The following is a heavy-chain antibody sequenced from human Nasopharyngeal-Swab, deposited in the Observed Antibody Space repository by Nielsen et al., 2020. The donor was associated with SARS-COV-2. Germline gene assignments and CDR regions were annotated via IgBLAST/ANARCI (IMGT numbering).Heavy chain of an antibody. J-gene: IGHJ6*02. CDR3: AKDRDSGDDSDDYYHYYGMDV. CDR1: GFTFSNFA. CDR2: ISGDSDST. Sequence: GESLKISCAASGFTFSNFAMSWVRQAPGKGLEWVSVISGDSDSTYYTDSVRGRFNISRDNSKNTLNLQMNSLRVEDTAIYYCAKDRDSGDDSDDYYHYYGMDVWGQGTTVTVFS. D-gene: IGHD5-12*01. V-gene: IGHV3-23*01.